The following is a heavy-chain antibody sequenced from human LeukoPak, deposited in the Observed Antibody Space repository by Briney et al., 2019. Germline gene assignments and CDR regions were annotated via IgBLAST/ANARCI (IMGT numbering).Heavy chain of an antibody. Sequence: GGSLRLSCAASGFTFSSYWMHWVRQAPGKGLVWVSRINSDESSTSYADSVKGRFTISRDNAKNTLYLQMNSLRAEDTAVYYCAREAPPSPPVFDYWGQGTLVTVSS. CDR3: AREAPPSPPVFDY. CDR1: GFTFSSYW. V-gene: IGHV3-74*01. J-gene: IGHJ4*02. CDR2: INSDESST.